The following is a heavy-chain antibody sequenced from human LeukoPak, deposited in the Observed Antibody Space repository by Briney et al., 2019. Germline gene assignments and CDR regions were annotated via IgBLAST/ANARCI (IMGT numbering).Heavy chain of an antibody. V-gene: IGHV4-59*01. Sequence: SETLSLTCTVSGGSISSYYWSWIRQPPGKGLEWIGYIYYSGSTNYNPSLKSRVTISVDTSKNQFSLKLSPVTAADTAVYYCARAEGGWYWFDPWGQGTLVTVSS. D-gene: IGHD6-19*01. CDR1: GGSISSYY. CDR2: IYYSGST. CDR3: ARAEGGWYWFDP. J-gene: IGHJ5*02.